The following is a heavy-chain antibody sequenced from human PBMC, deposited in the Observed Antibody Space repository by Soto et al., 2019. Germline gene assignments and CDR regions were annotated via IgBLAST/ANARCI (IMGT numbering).Heavy chain of an antibody. D-gene: IGHD2-21*02. Sequence: GGSLRLSCAASGFTFSTYPMNWVRQAPGKGLEWVSNIRPSSESMSYADSVKGRFTVSRDNAKDSLSLQMNSLRDDDTAVYYCARDSDFAFDYWGQGTLVTVSS. CDR3: ARDSDFAFDY. CDR2: IRPSSESM. J-gene: IGHJ4*02. CDR1: GFTFSTYP. V-gene: IGHV3-48*02.